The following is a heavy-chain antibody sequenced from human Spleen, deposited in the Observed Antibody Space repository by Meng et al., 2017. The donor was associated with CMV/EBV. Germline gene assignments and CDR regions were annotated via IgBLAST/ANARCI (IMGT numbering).Heavy chain of an antibody. Sequence: ASVKVSCKASGYIFTGYYIHWVRQAPGQGLEWMGWINPNSDGTGYPQKFQGRVTMTRDTSITTAYMELSSLRSEDTAVYYCARGPLGSGYFDYWGQGTLVTVSS. CDR3: ARGPLGSGYFDY. CDR1: GYIFTGYY. D-gene: IGHD3-10*01. V-gene: IGHV1-2*02. CDR2: INPNSDGT. J-gene: IGHJ4*02.